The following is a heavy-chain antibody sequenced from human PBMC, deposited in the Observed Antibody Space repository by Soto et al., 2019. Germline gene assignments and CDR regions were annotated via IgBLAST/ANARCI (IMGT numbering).Heavy chain of an antibody. CDR1: GFTFSSYA. D-gene: IGHD3-22*01. V-gene: IGHV3-23*01. CDR2: ISGSGGST. Sequence: GGSLRLSCAASGFTFSSYAMSWVRQAPGKGLEWVSAISGSGGSTYYADSVKGRFTISRDNSKNTLYLQMNSLRAEDTAVYYCAKTQDYYDSSGYCYDYWGQGTLVTVSS. J-gene: IGHJ4*02. CDR3: AKTQDYYDSSGYCYDY.